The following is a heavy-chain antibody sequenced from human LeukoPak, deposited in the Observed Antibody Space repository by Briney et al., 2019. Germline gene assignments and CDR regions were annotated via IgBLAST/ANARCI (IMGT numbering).Heavy chain of an antibody. D-gene: IGHD4-17*01. J-gene: IGHJ3*02. CDR3: AKDPNGDYIGTFDI. V-gene: IGHV3-74*01. Sequence: TGGSLRLSCAASGFTFSGYWMHWVRQAPGKGLVWVSRINIDETTTNYADSVKGRFTISRDNSKNTLYLQMNSLRAEDTAVYYCAKDPNGDYIGTFDIRGQGTMVTVSS. CDR1: GFTFSGYW. CDR2: INIDETTT.